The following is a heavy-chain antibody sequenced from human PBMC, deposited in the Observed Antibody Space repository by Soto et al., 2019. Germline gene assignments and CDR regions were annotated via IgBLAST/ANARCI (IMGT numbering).Heavy chain of an antibody. Sequence: QVQLQQSGPGLVKPSQTLSLTCTVSGGSISFDHYHWTWIRQPPGKGLEWIGYVHYRGSVLYNPSLQSRVSISVDTPKNQFSLKLSSVTAADTAVYFCAREDDGGDRDYYGLDVWGQGTTVTVSS. J-gene: IGHJ6*02. CDR1: GGSISFDHYH. CDR3: AREDDGGDRDYYGLDV. D-gene: IGHD2-21*02. V-gene: IGHV4-30-4*01. CDR2: VHYRGSV.